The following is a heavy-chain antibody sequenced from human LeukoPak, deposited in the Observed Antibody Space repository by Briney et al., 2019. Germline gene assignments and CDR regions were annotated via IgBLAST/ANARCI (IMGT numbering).Heavy chain of an antibody. J-gene: IGHJ4*02. CDR1: GFTFSTYT. Sequence: GGSLRLSCAASGFTFSTYTMNWVRQAPGKGLEWISSITSNSRYIFYADSLKGRFTISRDNAKNSLYLQVNSLRAEDTAVYFCARDSPPDYWGQGTLVTVSS. CDR3: ARDSPPDY. V-gene: IGHV3-21*01. CDR2: ITSNSRYI.